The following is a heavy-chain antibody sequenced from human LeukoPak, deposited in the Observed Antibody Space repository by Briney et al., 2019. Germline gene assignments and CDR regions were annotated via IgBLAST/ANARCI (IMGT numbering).Heavy chain of an antibody. V-gene: IGHV3-48*04. Sequence: GGSLRLSCAASGFTFSSYSMNWVRQAPGKGLEWVSYISGSSSTIYYADSVKGRFTISRDNAKNSLYLQMNSLRAEDTAVYYCARDGRLRGLDYWGQGTLVTVSS. CDR2: ISGSSSTI. J-gene: IGHJ4*02. D-gene: IGHD2-21*02. CDR3: ARDGRLRGLDY. CDR1: GFTFSSYS.